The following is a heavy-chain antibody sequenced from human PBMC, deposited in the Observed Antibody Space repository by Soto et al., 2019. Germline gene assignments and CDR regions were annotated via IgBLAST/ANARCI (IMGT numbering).Heavy chain of an antibody. J-gene: IGHJ4*02. V-gene: IGHV3-23*01. Sequence: GGSLRLSCAASGFTFSSYAMSWVRQAPGKGLEWVSAISGSGGSTYYADSVKGRFTISRDNSKNTLYLQMNSLRAEDTAVYYCAKDGPSSGGSCYQFDYWGQGTLVTVSS. CDR1: GFTFSSYA. CDR3: AKDGPSSGGSCYQFDY. D-gene: IGHD2-15*01. CDR2: ISGSGGST.